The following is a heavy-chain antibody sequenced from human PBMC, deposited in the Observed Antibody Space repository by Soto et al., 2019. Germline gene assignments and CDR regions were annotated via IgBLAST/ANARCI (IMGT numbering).Heavy chain of an antibody. V-gene: IGHV3-53*04. CDR1: GFTVSSNY. J-gene: IGHJ6*03. D-gene: IGHD2-15*01. Sequence: GGSLRLSCAASGFTVSSNYMSWVRQAPGKGLEWVSVIYSGGSTYYADSVKGRFTISRHNSKNTLYLQMNSLRAEDTAVYYCARGSPIGYCSGGSCLPGYYYYYYMDVWGKGTTVTVSS. CDR3: ARGSPIGYCSGGSCLPGYYYYYYMDV. CDR2: IYSGGST.